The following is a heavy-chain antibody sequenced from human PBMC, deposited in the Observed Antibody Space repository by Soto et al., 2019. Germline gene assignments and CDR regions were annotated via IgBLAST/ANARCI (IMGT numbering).Heavy chain of an antibody. CDR1: GDSITSNTYF. Sequence: KASETLSLTCTVSGDSITSNTYFWAWLRQPPGKGLTWIGSFSSSGGTFYNPSLKSGFTISEDTAKNQVSLKMASVTAADTADYYCAIQCRPTAGMGWFDPCRPGTLVTVSS. CDR2: FSSSGGT. V-gene: IGHV4-39*01. CDR3: AIQCRPTAGMGWFDP. D-gene: IGHD1-1*01. J-gene: IGHJ5*02.